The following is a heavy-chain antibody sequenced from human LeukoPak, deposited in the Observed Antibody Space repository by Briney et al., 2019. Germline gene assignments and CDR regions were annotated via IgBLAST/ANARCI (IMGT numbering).Heavy chain of an antibody. J-gene: IGHJ4*02. CDR3: ATDPGISTRGY. CDR1: GFTFINAW. D-gene: IGHD3-3*01. V-gene: IGHV3-15*01. CDR2: IKTKTDGGTT. Sequence: TGGSLRLSCAASGFTFINAWVNWVRQAPGKGLEWVGRIKTKTDGGTTVYAAPVKGRFTISRDDSKSTVYLQMNSLTIEDTAVYYCATDPGISTRGYWGQGTLVTVSS.